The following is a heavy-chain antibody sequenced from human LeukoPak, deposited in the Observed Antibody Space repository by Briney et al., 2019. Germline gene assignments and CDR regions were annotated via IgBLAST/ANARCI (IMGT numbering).Heavy chain of an antibody. CDR3: ARELGSGWYQNDAFDI. Sequence: SETLSLTCTVSGGSISSDYWSWIRQPPGKGLEWIGYISYSGSTNYNPSLRSRVTISVDTSKNQFSLKPSSVTAADTAVYYCARELGSGWYQNDAFDIWGQGTMVTVSS. V-gene: IGHV4-59*01. CDR1: GGSISSDY. CDR2: ISYSGST. J-gene: IGHJ3*02. D-gene: IGHD6-19*01.